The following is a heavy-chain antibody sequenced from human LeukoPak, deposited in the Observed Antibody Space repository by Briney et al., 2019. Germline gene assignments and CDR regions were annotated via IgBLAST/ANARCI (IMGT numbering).Heavy chain of an antibody. Sequence: PGGSLRLSCAASGFTLNNDAMSWVRQAPGKGLEWVSAINGDTTHYAGSVKGRFTISRDNAKNSLYLQMNSLRAEDTAVYYCAELGITMIGGVWGKGTTVTISS. CDR1: GFTLNNDA. D-gene: IGHD3-10*02. V-gene: IGHV3-23*01. CDR3: AELGITMIGGV. J-gene: IGHJ6*04. CDR2: INGDTT.